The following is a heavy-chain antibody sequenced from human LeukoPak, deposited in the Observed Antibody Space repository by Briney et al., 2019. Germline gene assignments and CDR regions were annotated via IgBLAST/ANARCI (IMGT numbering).Heavy chain of an antibody. CDR2: ISYDGSNK. CDR1: GFTFSSYA. V-gene: IGHV3-30-3*01. Sequence: PGGSLRLSCAASGFTFSSYAMHWVRQAPGKGLEWVAVISYDGSNKYYADSVKGRFTISRDNSKNTLYLQMNSLRAEDTAVYYCARVMSFRAIGYYGMDVWGQGTTVTVSS. CDR3: ARVMSFRAIGYYGMDV. D-gene: IGHD3-16*02. J-gene: IGHJ6*02.